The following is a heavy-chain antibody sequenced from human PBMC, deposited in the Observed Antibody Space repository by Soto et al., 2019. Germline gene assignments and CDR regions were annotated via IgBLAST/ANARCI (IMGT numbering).Heavy chain of an antibody. V-gene: IGHV3-13*01. D-gene: IGHD3-10*01. J-gene: IGHJ6*02. CDR1: VFTCSSYD. CDR3: ARSGGLLWFGELLPDNYYYGMDV. CDR2: IGTAGDT. Sequence: WLSLRLSCSASVFTCSSYDMHWFRQATGKGLEWVSAIGTAGDTYYPGSVKGRFTISRENAKNSLYLQMNSLRAGDTAVYYCARSGGLLWFGELLPDNYYYGMDVWGQGTTVRVSS.